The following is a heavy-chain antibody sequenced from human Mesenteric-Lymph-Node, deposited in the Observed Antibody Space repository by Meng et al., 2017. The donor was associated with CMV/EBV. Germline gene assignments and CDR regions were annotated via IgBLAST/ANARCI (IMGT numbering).Heavy chain of an antibody. CDR3: AKGDSYGWDYYYGMDV. CDR2: ISWNSGSI. Sequence: SLKISCAASGFTFDDYAMHWVRQAPGKGLEWVSGISWNSGSIGYADSVKGRFTISRDNAKNSLYLQMNSLRAEDTAVYYCAKGDSYGWDYYYGMDVWGQGTTVTVSS. J-gene: IGHJ6*02. V-gene: IGHV3-9*01. D-gene: IGHD5-18*01. CDR1: GFTFDDYA.